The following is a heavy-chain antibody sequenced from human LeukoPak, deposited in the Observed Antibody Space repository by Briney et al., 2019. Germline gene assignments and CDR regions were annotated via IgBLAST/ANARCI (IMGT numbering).Heavy chain of an antibody. V-gene: IGHV3-21*01. CDR2: ISSSSSYI. D-gene: IGHD4/OR15-4a*01. Sequence: GGSLRLSRAASGFTFSSYSLNWVRQAPGKGLEWVSSISSSSSYIYYADSVKGRFTISRDNAKNSLYLQMNSLRAEDTAVYYCARDGAGDSYFDYWGQGTLVTVSS. CDR3: ARDGAGDSYFDY. CDR1: GFTFSSYS. J-gene: IGHJ4*02.